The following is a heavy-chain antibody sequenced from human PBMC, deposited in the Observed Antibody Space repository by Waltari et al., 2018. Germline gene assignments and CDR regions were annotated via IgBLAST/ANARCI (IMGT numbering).Heavy chain of an antibody. Sequence: EVQLVESGGGLVQPGGSLRLSCAASGCTFSSYAMSWVRQAPGKGLGLVSVIYSGCSTNYADSVKGRFTISRDNSKNTLYLQMNSLRAEDTAVYYCAKGADGYTAGPDYWGQGTLVTVSS. CDR1: GCTFSSYA. CDR3: AKGADGYTAGPDY. CDR2: IYSGCST. V-gene: IGHV3-23*03. D-gene: IGHD5-12*01. J-gene: IGHJ4*02.